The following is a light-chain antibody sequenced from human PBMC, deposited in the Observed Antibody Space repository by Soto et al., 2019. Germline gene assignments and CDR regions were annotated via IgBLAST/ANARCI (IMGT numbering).Light chain of an antibody. J-gene: IGKJ3*01. Sequence: DIQMTQSPSSLSASVGDRVTITCRASQTINSYLNWYQQKPGKAPNLLIHAASSLQSGVPSRLSGSGSGTDFTLSISSLQPEDFATYYCQQSYNVPITFGPGTKVDIK. V-gene: IGKV1-39*01. CDR1: QTINSY. CDR2: AAS. CDR3: QQSYNVPIT.